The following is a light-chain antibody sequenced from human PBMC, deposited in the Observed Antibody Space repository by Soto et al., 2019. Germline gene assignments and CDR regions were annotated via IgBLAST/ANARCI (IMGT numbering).Light chain of an antibody. V-gene: IGKV1-39*01. J-gene: IGKJ5*01. Sequence: DIQMTQSPSSLSASVGDRVTIPCRASQTISRNLNWYQQKPGKAPKLLIYAASSLQSGVPSRFSGSGSGTDFTLAISSLQPEDFATYYCQQSDSIPITFGQGTRWRL. CDR3: QQSDSIPIT. CDR2: AAS. CDR1: QTISRN.